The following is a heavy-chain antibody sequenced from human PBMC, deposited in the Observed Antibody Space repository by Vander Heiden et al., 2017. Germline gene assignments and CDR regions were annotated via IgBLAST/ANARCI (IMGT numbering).Heavy chain of an antibody. V-gene: IGHV3-48*01. CDR3: AGAPGVAADFNWFDP. CDR2: ISSSSSTV. Sequence: EVQLVESGGGLVQPGGSLRLSCAVPGFTFSSYSMNWVRQAPGKGLEWISYISSSSSTVYYADSVKGRFTISRDNAKNSLYLQMNSLRAEDTAVYYCAGAPGVAADFNWFDPWGQGTLVTVSS. J-gene: IGHJ5*02. CDR1: GFTFSSYS. D-gene: IGHD6-13*01.